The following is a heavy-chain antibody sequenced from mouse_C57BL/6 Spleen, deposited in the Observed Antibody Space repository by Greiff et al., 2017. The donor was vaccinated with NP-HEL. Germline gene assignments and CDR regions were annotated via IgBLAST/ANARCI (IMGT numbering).Heavy chain of an antibody. CDR2: IDPSDSET. D-gene: IGHD2-12*01. J-gene: IGHJ4*01. CDR1: GYTFTSYW. V-gene: IGHV1-52*01. CDR3: ARDGYRGDMDY. Sequence: QVQLKQPGAELVRPGSSVKLSCKASGYTFTSYWMHWVKQRPIQGLEWIGNIDPSDSETHYNQKFKDKATLTVDKSSSTAYMQLSSLTSEDSAVYYCARDGYRGDMDYWGQGTSVTVSS.